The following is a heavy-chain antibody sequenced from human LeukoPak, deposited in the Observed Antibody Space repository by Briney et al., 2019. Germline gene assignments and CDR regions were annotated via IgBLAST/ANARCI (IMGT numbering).Heavy chain of an antibody. D-gene: IGHD5-18*01. CDR1: GFTFSRYR. CDR3: ARDLYSYGYVTHYYYYYMDV. Sequence: GGSLRLSCAASGFTFSRYRMSWVRQAPGKGLEWVANIKQDGSEKHYVDSVTGRFTISRDNAKNSLYLQMNSLRAEDTAVYYCARDLYSYGYVTHYYYYYMDVWGKGTTVTVSS. V-gene: IGHV3-7*01. CDR2: IKQDGSEK. J-gene: IGHJ6*03.